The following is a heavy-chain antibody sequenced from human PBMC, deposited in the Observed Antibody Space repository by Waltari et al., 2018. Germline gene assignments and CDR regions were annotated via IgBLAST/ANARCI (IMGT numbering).Heavy chain of an antibody. V-gene: IGHV1-8*01. Sequence: QVQLVQSGAEVKKPGASVKVSCKASGYTFTSYDINWVRQATGQGLEWMGWMNPNSGNTGYAQKFQGRVTMTRNTAISTAYMELSSLRSEDTAVYYCARGRGIVVVPAQLLTGGFDPWGQGTLVTVSS. CDR3: ARGRGIVVVPAQLLTGGFDP. J-gene: IGHJ5*02. D-gene: IGHD2-2*01. CDR2: MNPNSGNT. CDR1: GYTFTSYD.